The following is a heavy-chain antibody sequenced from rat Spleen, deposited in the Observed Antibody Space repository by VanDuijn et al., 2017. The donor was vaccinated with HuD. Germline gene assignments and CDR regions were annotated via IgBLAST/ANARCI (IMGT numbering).Heavy chain of an antibody. V-gene: IGHV3-3*01. Sequence: VHLRESGPGLVQPSQTLSLTCTVSGFSLTSNGVSWVRQPPGKGLEWMGYVNSAGSTIYNPSLQSRISITRDTSKNQFFLQVNSVTTEDTGTYFCARSDGTHYYLPFANWGQGTLVTVSS. D-gene: IGHD1-12*02. J-gene: IGHJ3*01. CDR1: GFSLTSNGV. CDR2: VNSAGST. CDR3: ARSDGTHYYLPFAN.